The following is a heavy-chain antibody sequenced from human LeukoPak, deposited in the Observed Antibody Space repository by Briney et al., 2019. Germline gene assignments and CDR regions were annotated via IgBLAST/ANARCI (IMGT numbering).Heavy chain of an antibody. CDR3: ARDMTPKYYYDSSGYYGEGDY. CDR2: IKQDGSEK. V-gene: IGHV3-7*01. J-gene: IGHJ4*02. D-gene: IGHD3-22*01. Sequence: PGGSLRLSCAASGFTFSSYWMSWVRQAPRKGLEWVANIKQDGSEKYYVDSVKGRFTISRDNAKNSLYLQMNSLRAEDTAVYYCARDMTPKYYYDSSGYYGEGDYWGQGTLVTVSS. CDR1: GFTFSSYW.